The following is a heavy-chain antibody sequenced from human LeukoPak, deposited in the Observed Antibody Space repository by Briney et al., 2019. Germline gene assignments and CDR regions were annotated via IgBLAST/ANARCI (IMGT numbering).Heavy chain of an antibody. CDR2: IYPNSGGT. D-gene: IGHD3-22*01. CDR1: GYTFTHYY. CDR3: ARASYYYDSSGYPGYYFDY. Sequence: ASVKVSCKASGYTFTHYYMHWVRQAPGQGLEWMGWIYPNSGGTNYAQKFQGRVTMTRDTSISTAYMELSRLRSDDTAVYYCARASYYYDSSGYPGYYFDYWGQGTLVTVSS. J-gene: IGHJ4*02. V-gene: IGHV1-2*02.